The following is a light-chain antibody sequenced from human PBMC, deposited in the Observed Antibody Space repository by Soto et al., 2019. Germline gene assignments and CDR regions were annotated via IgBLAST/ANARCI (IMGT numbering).Light chain of an antibody. V-gene: IGKV4-1*01. CDR3: QQYYSTPQT. J-gene: IGKJ1*01. Sequence: DIVMTQSPDSLAVSLGERATINCKSSQSVLYSSNNKNYLAWYQQKTGQPPKLLIYWASTRQSGVTDRFSGSGSGTDFTLTISSLQAEDVAVYYCQQYYSTPQTFGQGTKVEI. CDR2: WAS. CDR1: QSVLYSSNNKNY.